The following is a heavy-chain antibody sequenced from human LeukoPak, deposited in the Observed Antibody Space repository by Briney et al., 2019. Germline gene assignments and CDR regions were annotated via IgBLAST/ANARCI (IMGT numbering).Heavy chain of an antibody. V-gene: IGHV3-23*01. J-gene: IGHJ4*02. CDR3: PKGCASTSCYTSEY. D-gene: IGHD2-2*02. Sequence: GGSLRLSCAASGFTFSSYAMSWVRQAPGKGLEWVSAISGSGGSTYYADSVKGRFTISRDNSKNTLYLQMNSLRPEDTAVYYCPKGCASTSCYTSEYWGRGTLVTVSS. CDR2: ISGSGGST. CDR1: GFTFSSYA.